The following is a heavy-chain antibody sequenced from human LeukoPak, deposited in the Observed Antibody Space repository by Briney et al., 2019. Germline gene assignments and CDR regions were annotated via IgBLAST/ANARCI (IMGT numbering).Heavy chain of an antibody. D-gene: IGHD2-2*01. CDR3: ARVVWGYCSSTSCYENWFDP. CDR1: GYTFTSYG. Sequence: ASVKVSCKASGYTFTSYGISWVRQAPGQGLEWMGWISAYNGNTNYAQKLQGRVTMTTDTSTSTAYMELRSLRSDDTAVYYCARVVWGYCSSTSCYENWFDPWGQGTLVTVSS. J-gene: IGHJ5*02. CDR2: ISAYNGNT. V-gene: IGHV1-18*01.